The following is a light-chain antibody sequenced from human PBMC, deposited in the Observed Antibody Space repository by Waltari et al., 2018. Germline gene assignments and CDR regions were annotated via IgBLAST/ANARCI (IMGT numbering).Light chain of an antibody. CDR1: QDISNY. Sequence: DIQMTQSPSSLSASVGDRVNIPCRASQDISNYLAWYQQKPGKVPKLLIYAASTLQSGVPSRFSGSGSGTDFTLTISSLQPEDVATYYCQKYNSAPQRFGQGTKVEIK. CDR2: AAS. J-gene: IGKJ1*01. V-gene: IGKV1-27*01. CDR3: QKYNSAPQR.